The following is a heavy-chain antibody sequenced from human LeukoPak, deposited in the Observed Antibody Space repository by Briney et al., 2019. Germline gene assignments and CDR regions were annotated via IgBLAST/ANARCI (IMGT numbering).Heavy chain of an antibody. Sequence: GGSLRLSCAASGFTFSREWMSWVRQAPGKGLEWVANIKQDGSEKYYVDSVKGRFTISRDNAKNSLYLQMNSLRAEDTAVYYCARVPMITFGGVIVSFPHFDYWGQGTLVTVSS. V-gene: IGHV3-7*01. CDR2: IKQDGSEK. CDR3: ARVPMITFGGVIVSFPHFDY. CDR1: GFTFSREW. J-gene: IGHJ4*02. D-gene: IGHD3-16*02.